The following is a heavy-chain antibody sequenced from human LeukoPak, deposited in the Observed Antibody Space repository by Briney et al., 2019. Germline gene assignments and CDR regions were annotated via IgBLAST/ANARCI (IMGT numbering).Heavy chain of an antibody. Sequence: SVKVSCKASGGTFSSYAISWVRQAPGQGLEWMGGIIPIFGTANYAQKFQGRATITADESTSTAYMELSSLRSEDTAVYYCARGMEDYYDSSGYYYDYYYYGMDVWGQGTTVTVSS. CDR1: GGTFSSYA. V-gene: IGHV1-69*13. CDR3: ARGMEDYYDSSGYYYDYYYYGMDV. D-gene: IGHD3-22*01. J-gene: IGHJ6*02. CDR2: IIPIFGTA.